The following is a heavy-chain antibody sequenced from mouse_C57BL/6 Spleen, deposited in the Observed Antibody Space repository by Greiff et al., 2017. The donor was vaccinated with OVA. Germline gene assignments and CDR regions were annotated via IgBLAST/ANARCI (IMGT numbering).Heavy chain of an antibody. CDR1: GYTFTSYT. V-gene: IGHV1-4*01. Sequence: QVQLQQSGAELARPGASVKMSCKASGYTFTSYTMHWVKQRPGQGLEWIGYINPSSGYTKYNQKFKDKATLTADKSSSTAYMQLSSLTSADSAVYYGARDGYFDYWGQGTTLTVSS. CDR3: ARDGYFDY. D-gene: IGHD2-3*01. CDR2: INPSSGYT. J-gene: IGHJ2*01.